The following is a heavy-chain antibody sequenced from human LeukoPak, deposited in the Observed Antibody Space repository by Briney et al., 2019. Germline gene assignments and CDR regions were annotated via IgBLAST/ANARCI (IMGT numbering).Heavy chain of an antibody. D-gene: IGHD5-18*01. V-gene: IGHV3-74*01. CDR2: INGDGTTT. CDR1: GFTFSTNW. Sequence: GGSLRLSCAASGFTFSTNWMHWVRQAPGMGLVWLSRINGDGTTTSYADSVKGRFTISRDIAKNTLYLQMNSLRAEDTAVYYCVREGYTYGLAFDYWGQGTLVTVSS. CDR3: VREGYTYGLAFDY. J-gene: IGHJ4*02.